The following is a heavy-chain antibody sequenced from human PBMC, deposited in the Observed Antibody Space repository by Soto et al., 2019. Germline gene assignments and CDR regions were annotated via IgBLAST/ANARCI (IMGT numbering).Heavy chain of an antibody. J-gene: IGHJ6*02. V-gene: IGHV1-69*08. D-gene: IGHD6-19*01. Sequence: QVQLVQSGAEVKKPGSSVKVSCKASGGTFSSYTISWVRQAPGQGLEWMGRIIPILGIANYAQKFQGRVTITADKSTSTAYMELSSLSSEDTAVYYCARDDVAVAGPRYYYYGMDVWGQGTTVTV. CDR3: ARDDVAVAGPRYYYYGMDV. CDR1: GGTFSSYT. CDR2: IIPILGIA.